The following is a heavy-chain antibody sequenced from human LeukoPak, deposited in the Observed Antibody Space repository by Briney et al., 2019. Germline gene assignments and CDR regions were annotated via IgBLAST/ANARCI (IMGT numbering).Heavy chain of an antibody. Sequence: ASVKVSCKASGGTFSSYAISWVRQAPGQGLERMGGIIPIFGTANYAQKFQGRVTITTDESTSTAYMELSSLRSEDTAVYYCARGGDCSSTSCYRFDPWGQGTLVTVSS. CDR3: ARGGDCSSTSCYRFDP. J-gene: IGHJ5*02. V-gene: IGHV1-69*05. CDR2: IIPIFGTA. D-gene: IGHD2-2*01. CDR1: GGTFSSYA.